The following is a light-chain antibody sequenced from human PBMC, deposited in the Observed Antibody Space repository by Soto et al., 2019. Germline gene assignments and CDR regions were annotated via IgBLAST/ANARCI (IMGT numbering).Light chain of an antibody. CDR3: SSYTITRPYL. V-gene: IGLV2-14*01. J-gene: IGLJ1*01. CDR2: EVT. Sequence: QSVLTQPASVSGSPGQSITISCTGTSSDVGVYDYVSWYQQHPDKAPKFMIYEVTNRPSGISHRFSGSKSGNTASLTISGLQAEDEADYYCSSYTITRPYLFGNGTKVTVL. CDR1: SSDVGVYDY.